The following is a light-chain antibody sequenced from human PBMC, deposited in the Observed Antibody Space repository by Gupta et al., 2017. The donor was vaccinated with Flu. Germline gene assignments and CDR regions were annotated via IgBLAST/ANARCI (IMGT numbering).Light chain of an antibody. CDR3: MQGRQGLWT. CDR2: NIS. Sequence: DVVLTQSPLSLSVTLGQPASISCRSSQSLVFSDGNTYLNWFQQRPGQSPRRLIHNISKRDSGVSDRFSGSGSGTDFTLTISRVEAEDVGVYYCMQGRQGLWTFGQGTKVEIK. J-gene: IGKJ1*01. CDR1: QSLVFSDGNTY. V-gene: IGKV2-30*01.